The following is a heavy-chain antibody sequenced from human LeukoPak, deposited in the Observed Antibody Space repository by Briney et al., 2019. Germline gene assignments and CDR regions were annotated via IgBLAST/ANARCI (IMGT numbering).Heavy chain of an antibody. CDR2: MNPSTGNT. V-gene: IGHV1-8*01. CDR1: GYTFSDHD. Sequence: ASVRVSCKASGYTFSDHDVNWVRQAPGQGLEWMGWMNPSTGNTGYAQNLQGRVTMTRTNSITTAYMELSSLTSDDTAVYYCARGGGGEYLDWFDFWGQGTLVIVSS. D-gene: IGHD4-17*01. J-gene: IGHJ5*01. CDR3: ARGGGGEYLDWFDF.